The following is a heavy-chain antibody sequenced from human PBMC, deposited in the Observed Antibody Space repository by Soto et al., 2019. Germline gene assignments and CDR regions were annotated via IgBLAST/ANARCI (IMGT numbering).Heavy chain of an antibody. J-gene: IGHJ5*02. CDR2: IYYSGST. D-gene: IGHD3-9*01. CDR1: GGSISRSSYY. Sequence: PSETLSLTCTVSGGSISRSSYYWGWIRQPPGKGLEWIGSIYYSGSTYYNPSLKSRVTISVDTSKNQFSLKLSSVTAADTAVYYCARTYYDILTGRSRPNNWFDPWGQGTLVTVSS. CDR3: ARTYYDILTGRSRPNNWFDP. V-gene: IGHV4-39*01.